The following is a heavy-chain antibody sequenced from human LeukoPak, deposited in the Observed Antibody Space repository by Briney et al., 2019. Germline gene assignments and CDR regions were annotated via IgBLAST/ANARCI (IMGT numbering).Heavy chain of an antibody. Sequence: ASVKVSCKASGHTFICYYIYWVRQAPGQGLEWMGWINPNSGGTNYAQKFQGRVTMTRDTSISTAYMELSRLRSDDTAVYYCASATGYSSGWYNYWSQGTLVTVSS. J-gene: IGHJ4*02. CDR3: ASATGYSSGWYNY. CDR2: INPNSGGT. CDR1: GHTFICYY. V-gene: IGHV1-2*02. D-gene: IGHD6-19*01.